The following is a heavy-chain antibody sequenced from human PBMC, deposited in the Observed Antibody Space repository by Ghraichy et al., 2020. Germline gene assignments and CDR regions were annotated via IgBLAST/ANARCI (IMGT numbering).Heavy chain of an antibody. J-gene: IGHJ6*02. Sequence: SQTLSLTCTVSGGSISSYYWSWIRQPPGKGLEWMGYIYYSGSTNYNPSLKSRVTISVDTSKNQFSLKLSSVTAADTAVYYCEAGIQLYGMDVWGQGTTVTVSS. CDR3: EAGIQLYGMDV. CDR2: IYYSGST. CDR1: GGSISSYY. D-gene: IGHD5-18*01. V-gene: IGHV4-59*01.